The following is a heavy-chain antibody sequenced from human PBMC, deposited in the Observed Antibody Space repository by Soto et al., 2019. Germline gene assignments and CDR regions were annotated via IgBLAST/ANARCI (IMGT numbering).Heavy chain of an antibody. CDR1: GFTFSNYD. CDR3: AKPHYDVWSGFSPFGGMDV. V-gene: IGHV3-23*01. Sequence: LRLSCAASGFTFSNYDMSWVRQAPGKGLEWVSDINDSGDKRYYADSVKGRFTISRDNSKNTLYLQMTSLRVEDTAVYYCAKPHYDVWSGFSPFGGMDVWGQGTTVTVSS. D-gene: IGHD3-3*01. J-gene: IGHJ6*02. CDR2: INDSGDKR.